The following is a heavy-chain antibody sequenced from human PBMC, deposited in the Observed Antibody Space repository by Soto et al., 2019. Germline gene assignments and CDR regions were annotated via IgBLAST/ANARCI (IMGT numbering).Heavy chain of an antibody. Sequence: EVQLVESGGGLVKPGGSLTLSCAASGFTFSISTMNWVRQAPGKRLEWVSSISSGTTYSYYADSVKGRFSISRDNAKSSLYLLMNSLRVDDTAVYYCARGDGTGLHSSGWSPRFWGQGTLVTVSS. D-gene: IGHD6-13*01. V-gene: IGHV3-21*06. CDR2: ISSGTTYS. CDR3: ARGDGTGLHSSGWSPRF. CDR1: GFTFSIST. J-gene: IGHJ4*02.